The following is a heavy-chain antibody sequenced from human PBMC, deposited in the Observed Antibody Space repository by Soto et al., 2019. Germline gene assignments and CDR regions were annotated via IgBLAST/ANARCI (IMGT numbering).Heavy chain of an antibody. V-gene: IGHV1-46*01. CDR3: ASVDRGYYGAGIF. CDR1: GYIFTGYY. CDR2: VSPKTGDT. D-gene: IGHD3-10*01. J-gene: IGHJ4*02. Sequence: QVHLFQSGTEVKKPGASVNISCKASGYIFTGYYLHWVRQAPGQGLEWMAIVSPKTGDTSYAQNFQGRLTFTTDTSTSTLYLELSSLKSDDTAVYYCASVDRGYYGAGIFWGQGTLVTVSS.